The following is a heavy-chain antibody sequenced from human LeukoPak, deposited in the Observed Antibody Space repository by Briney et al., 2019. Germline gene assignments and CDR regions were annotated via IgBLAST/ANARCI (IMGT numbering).Heavy chain of an antibody. CDR1: GFPFSNYG. D-gene: IGHD3-16*01. J-gene: IGHJ4*02. CDR2: IRFDGSDV. V-gene: IGHV3-30*02. Sequence: GGSLRLSCEASGFPFSNYGMHWVRQAPGKGLEWVAFIRFDGSDVFHSDSVKGRFTFSRDNPKNMLYLQMSSLRPEDTAVYYCAKGLGFLIDYWGQGTLVTVSS. CDR3: AKGLGFLIDY.